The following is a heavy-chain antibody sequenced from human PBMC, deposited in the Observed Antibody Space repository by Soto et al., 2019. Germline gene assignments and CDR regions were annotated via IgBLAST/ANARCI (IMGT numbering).Heavy chain of an antibody. CDR1: GFSLTSGMC. CDR3: ARIRSSGYYFDY. Sequence: ESGPTLVNPTQTLTLTCSFSGFSLTSGMCVSWIRQPPGKALEWLARIDWDDDRFYNTSLKTRLTISKDTSRNQVVLTMTNMDPVDTATYYCARIRSSGYYFDYWGQGTLVTVSS. J-gene: IGHJ4*02. D-gene: IGHD6-19*01. V-gene: IGHV2-70*17. CDR2: IDWDDDR.